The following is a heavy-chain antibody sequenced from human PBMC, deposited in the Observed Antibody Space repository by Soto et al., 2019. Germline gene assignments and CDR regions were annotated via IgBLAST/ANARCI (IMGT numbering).Heavy chain of an antibody. V-gene: IGHV1-46*01. J-gene: IGHJ4*02. CDR1: GYTFTSYY. Sequence: GASVQVSCKASGYTFTSYYMHWVRQAPGQGLEWMGIINPSGGSTSYAQKFQGRVTMTRDTSTSTVYMELSSLRSEDTAVYYCARDRSIAAAGRWSFDYWGQGTLVTVSS. CDR2: INPSGGST. CDR3: ARDRSIAAAGRWSFDY. D-gene: IGHD6-13*01.